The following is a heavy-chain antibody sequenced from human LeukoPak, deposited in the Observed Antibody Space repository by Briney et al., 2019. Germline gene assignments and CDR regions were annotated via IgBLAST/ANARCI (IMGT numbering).Heavy chain of an antibody. J-gene: IGHJ4*02. V-gene: IGHV4-4*07. CDR2: IHTIGNT. CDR3: ARDDTLSWYGLYFDY. CDR1: GASISSHY. Sequence: SETLSLTCTVSGASISSHYWSWISLPAGKGLEWICRIHTIGNTNYNPSLKSRVTISLDTSKNQLSLKLSSLTAADTAVYYCARDDTLSWYGLYFDYWGQGAVVSVSS. D-gene: IGHD6-13*01.